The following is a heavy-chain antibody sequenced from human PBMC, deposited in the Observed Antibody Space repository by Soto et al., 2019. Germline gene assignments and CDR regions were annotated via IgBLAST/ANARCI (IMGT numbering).Heavy chain of an antibody. CDR1: GGSISSSSYY. CDR2: IYYSGST. J-gene: IGHJ5*02. D-gene: IGHD6-13*01. Sequence: SETLSLTCTVSGGSISSSSYYWGWIRQPPGKGLEWIGSIYYSGSTYYNPSLKSRVTISVDTSKSQFSLKLSSVTAADTAVYYCARLGAYIAAAGTNWFDPWGQGTLVTVS. V-gene: IGHV4-39*01. CDR3: ARLGAYIAAAGTNWFDP.